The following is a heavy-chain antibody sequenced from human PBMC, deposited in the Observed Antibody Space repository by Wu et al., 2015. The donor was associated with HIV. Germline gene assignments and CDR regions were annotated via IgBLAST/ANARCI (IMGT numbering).Heavy chain of an antibody. Sequence: QVQLVQSGPEVKKPGSSVKVSCKASGGTFSTYALSWVRQAPGQGLEWMGGIIPIFGTANYAQKFQGRVTITTDESTSTAYMELSNVRSEDTAVYFCARAGGYYGMDVWGQGTTVIVSS. V-gene: IGHV1-69*05. CDR3: ARAGGYYGMDV. CDR1: GGTFSTYA. J-gene: IGHJ6*02. CDR2: IIPIFGTA.